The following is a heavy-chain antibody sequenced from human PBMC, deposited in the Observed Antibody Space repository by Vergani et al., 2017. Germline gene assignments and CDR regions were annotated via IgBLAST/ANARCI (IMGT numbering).Heavy chain of an antibody. CDR1: GFTFSSYG. J-gene: IGHJ4*02. CDR2: ISYDGSNK. CDR3: AKDGSWRKYYFDY. Sequence: QVQLVESGGGVVQPGRSLRLSCAVSGFTFSSYGMHWVRQAPGKGLEWVAVISYDGSNKYYADSVKGRFTISRDNSKNTLYLQMNSLRAEDTAVYYCAKDGSWRKYYFDYWGQGTLVTVSS. V-gene: IGHV3-30*18. D-gene: IGHD6-13*01.